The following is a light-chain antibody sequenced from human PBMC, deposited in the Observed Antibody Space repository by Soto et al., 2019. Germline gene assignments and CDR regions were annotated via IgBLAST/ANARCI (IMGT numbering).Light chain of an antibody. CDR1: QFLSSY. CDR3: QQRNSWPPTFT. Sequence: EVVLTQSPATLSLAPGERATLSCMAIQFLSSYLAWYQQKPGQPPRLLIYDTSNRATGIPARFSGSGSGTDFTLTISSLEPEDFAVYYCQQRNSWPPTFTFGQGTRLEI. V-gene: IGKV3-11*01. CDR2: DTS. J-gene: IGKJ5*01.